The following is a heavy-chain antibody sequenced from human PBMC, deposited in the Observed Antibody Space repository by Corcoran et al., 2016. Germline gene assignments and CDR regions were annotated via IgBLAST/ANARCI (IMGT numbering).Heavy chain of an antibody. CDR2: IIPIFGTA. V-gene: IGHV1-69*01. Sequence: QVQLVQSGAEVKKPGSSVKVSCKASGGTFSSYAISWVRQAPGQGLEWMGGIIPIFGTANYAQKFQGRVTITADESTSTAYMELSSLRSEDTAVYYGASPRPCSGGSCYHPVPWAPGHETENYGMDVWGQGTTVTVSS. D-gene: IGHD2-15*01. CDR1: GGTFSSYA. CDR3: ASPRPCSGGSCYHPVPWAPGHETENYGMDV. J-gene: IGHJ6*02.